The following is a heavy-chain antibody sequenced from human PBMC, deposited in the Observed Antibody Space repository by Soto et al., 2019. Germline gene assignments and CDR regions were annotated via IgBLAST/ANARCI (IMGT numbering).Heavy chain of an antibody. CDR3: ARVYDFWSENYYYMDV. J-gene: IGHJ6*03. V-gene: IGHV1-8*01. CDR1: GYTFTSYD. Sequence: VASVKVSYQASGYTFTSYDINWVRQATGQGLEWMGWMNPNSGNTGYAQKFQGRVTMTRNTSISTAYMELSSLRSEDTAVYYCARVYDFWSENYYYMDVWGKGTTVTVSS. CDR2: MNPNSGNT. D-gene: IGHD3-3*01.